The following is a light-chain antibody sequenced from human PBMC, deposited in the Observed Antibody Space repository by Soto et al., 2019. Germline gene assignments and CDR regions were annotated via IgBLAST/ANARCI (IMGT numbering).Light chain of an antibody. CDR3: QQYGNSPET. Sequence: VLTQSPGTLSLSPGERATLSCRASQSVSSSYVTWYQQKPGQAPRLLIYGASIRATGIPDRFSGSGSGTDFTLTISRLEPEDFAVYYCQQYGNSPETFGRGTKVDIK. CDR2: GAS. J-gene: IGKJ1*01. V-gene: IGKV3-20*01. CDR1: QSVSSSY.